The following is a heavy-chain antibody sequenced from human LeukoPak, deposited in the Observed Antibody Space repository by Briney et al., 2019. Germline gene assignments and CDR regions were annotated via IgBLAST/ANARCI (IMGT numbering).Heavy chain of an antibody. Sequence: PSQTLSLTCTVSGGSISSGSYYWSWIRQPAGKGLEWIGRIYTSGSTNYNPSLKSRVTISVDTSKNQFSLKLSSVTAADTAVYYCARAATDIVVVPAGLDWFDPWGQGTLVTVSS. CDR1: GGSISSGSYY. D-gene: IGHD2-2*01. J-gene: IGHJ5*02. CDR3: ARAATDIVVVPAGLDWFDP. CDR2: IYTSGST. V-gene: IGHV4-61*02.